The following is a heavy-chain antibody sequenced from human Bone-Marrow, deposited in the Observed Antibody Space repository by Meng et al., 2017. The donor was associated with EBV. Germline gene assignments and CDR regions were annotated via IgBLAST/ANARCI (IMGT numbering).Heavy chain of an antibody. CDR3: ARPGSSWYPYWYFDL. CDR2: IIPIFGTA. Sequence: QGQRVQCGGEVKKPGSPVKVSCKASGGIFSSYAISWVRQAPGQGLEWMGGIIPIFGTANYAQKFQGRVTITADKSTSTAYMELSSLRSEDTAVYYCARPGSSWYPYWYFDLWGRGTLVTVSS. D-gene: IGHD6-13*01. V-gene: IGHV1-69*06. CDR1: GGIFSSYA. J-gene: IGHJ2*01.